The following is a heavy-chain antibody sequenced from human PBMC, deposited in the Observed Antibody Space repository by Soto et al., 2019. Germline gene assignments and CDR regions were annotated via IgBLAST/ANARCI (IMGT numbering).Heavy chain of an antibody. V-gene: IGHV5-51*01. Sequence: ESLKISCQGSGDTFASHWIAWVRQTPGRGLEWMGIIYPGDSDIRYGPSFQGQATMSVDKSTATAYLQWSSLRASGTGIYYCARLHLPTGWFAPWGQGTRVTVSS. CDR2: IYPGDSDI. J-gene: IGHJ5*02. CDR3: ARLHLPTGWFAP. CDR1: GDTFASHW.